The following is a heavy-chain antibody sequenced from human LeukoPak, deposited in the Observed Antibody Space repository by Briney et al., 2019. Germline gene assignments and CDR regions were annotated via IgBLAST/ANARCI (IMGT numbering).Heavy chain of an antibody. CDR1: GYSFTSYW. CDR2: IDPSDAYT. V-gene: IGHV5-10-1*01. J-gene: IGHJ1*01. D-gene: IGHD6-19*01. Sequence: GESLKISCKGSGYSFTSYWISWVRQMPGKGLEWMGRIDPSDAYTNYSPSFQGHVTISADKSISTAYLQWSSLKASDTAMYYCAGAGIAVAGNAEYFQHWGQGTLVTVSS. CDR3: AGAGIAVAGNAEYFQH.